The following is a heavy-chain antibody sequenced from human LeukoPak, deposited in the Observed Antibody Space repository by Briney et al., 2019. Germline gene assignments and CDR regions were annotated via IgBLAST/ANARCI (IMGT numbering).Heavy chain of an antibody. Sequence: PGGSLRLSCAASGFTFSSYAMSWVRQAPGKGLEWVSAISGSGGSTYYADSVKGRFTISRDNSKNTLYLQMNSLRSEDTAVYYCAKSGREWIQLWYSDYWGQGTLVTVSS. CDR3: AKSGREWIQLWYSDY. J-gene: IGHJ4*02. V-gene: IGHV3-23*01. CDR1: GFTFSSYA. CDR2: ISGSGGST. D-gene: IGHD5-18*01.